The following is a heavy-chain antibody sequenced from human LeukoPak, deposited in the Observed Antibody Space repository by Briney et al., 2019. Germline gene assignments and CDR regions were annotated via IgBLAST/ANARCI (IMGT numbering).Heavy chain of an antibody. V-gene: IGHV7-4-1*02. Sequence: ASVKVSCKASGYTFTSYAMNWVRQAPGRGLEWMGWINTNTGNPTYAQGFTGRFVFSLDTSVSTAYLQISSLKAEDTAVYYCARDLCSSTSCRNWFDPWGQGTLVTVSS. J-gene: IGHJ5*02. CDR2: INTNTGNP. CDR1: GYTFTSYA. D-gene: IGHD2-2*01. CDR3: ARDLCSSTSCRNWFDP.